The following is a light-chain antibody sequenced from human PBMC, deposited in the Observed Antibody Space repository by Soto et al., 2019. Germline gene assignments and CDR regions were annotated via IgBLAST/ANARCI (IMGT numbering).Light chain of an antibody. Sequence: ESVLTQSPGTLSLSPGERATLSCRASQSVTGRYLAWYQQKPGQAPRLLLYDASTRATGIPARFSGSGSGTDFTLTISSLETEDFAVYYCQQRSNWPPLTVGQGTKVDIK. CDR3: QQRSNWPPLT. CDR1: QSVTGRY. CDR2: DAS. J-gene: IGKJ1*01. V-gene: IGKV3-11*01.